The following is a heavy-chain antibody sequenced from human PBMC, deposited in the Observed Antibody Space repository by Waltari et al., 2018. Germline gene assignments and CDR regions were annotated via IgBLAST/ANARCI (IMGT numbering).Heavy chain of an antibody. Sequence: EVQLLESGGGLVQPGGSLRLCCAPSGFSFSTYVMNWVRQAPGKGLEWVSSISDAGGIINYADSVKGRFTISRDNSKNTLYLQMNSLRADDTAVYYCARGSGVDSWGQGTLVTVSS. CDR1: GFSFSTYV. CDR3: ARGSGVDS. CDR2: ISDAGGII. V-gene: IGHV3-23*01. J-gene: IGHJ4*02. D-gene: IGHD7-27*01.